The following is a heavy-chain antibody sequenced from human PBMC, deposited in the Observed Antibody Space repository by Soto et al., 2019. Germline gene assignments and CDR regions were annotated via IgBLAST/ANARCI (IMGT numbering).Heavy chain of an antibody. V-gene: IGHV4-34*01. CDR2: INHSGST. Sequence: NPSETLSLTCAVYGGSFSGYYWSWIRQPPGKGLEWIGEINHSGSTNYNPSLKSRVTISVDTSKNQFSLKLSPVTAADTAVYYCASSRGYDYIWGSYRYTKYFDYWGQGTLVTVSS. CDR3: ASSRGYDYIWGSYRYTKYFDY. CDR1: GGSFSGYY. J-gene: IGHJ4*02. D-gene: IGHD3-16*02.